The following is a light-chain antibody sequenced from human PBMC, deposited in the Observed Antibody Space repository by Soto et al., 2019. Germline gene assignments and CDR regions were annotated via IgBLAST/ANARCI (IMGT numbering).Light chain of an antibody. J-gene: IGLJ3*02. V-gene: IGLV4-69*01. Sequence: QSVLTQSPSASASLGASVKLTCTLSSGHSSYAIAWHQQQPEKGPRYLMKLNSDGSHSKGDGIPDRFSGSSSGAERYLTISSLQSEDEAYYYCQTWGTGIWVFGGGTKVTVL. CDR2: LNSDGSH. CDR1: SGHSSYA. CDR3: QTWGTGIWV.